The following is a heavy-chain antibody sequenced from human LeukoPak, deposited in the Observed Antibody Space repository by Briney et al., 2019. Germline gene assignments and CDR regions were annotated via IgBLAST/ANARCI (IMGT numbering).Heavy chain of an antibody. V-gene: IGHV3-30*18. Sequence: GGSLRLSCAASGFTFSSYGMHWVRQAPGKGLEWVAVISRDGSYKYHADSVKGRFTISRDNSKNTLYLQMNGLRAEDTAVYYCAKDREARSGSWPYYWGQGTLVTVSS. D-gene: IGHD6-13*01. CDR1: GFTFSSYG. CDR3: AKDREARSGSWPYY. CDR2: ISRDGSYK. J-gene: IGHJ4*02.